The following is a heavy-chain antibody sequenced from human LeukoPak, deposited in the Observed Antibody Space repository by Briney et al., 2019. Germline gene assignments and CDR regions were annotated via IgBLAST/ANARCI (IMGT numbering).Heavy chain of an antibody. J-gene: IGHJ3*02. CDR3: ARILGGARRYDAFDI. V-gene: IGHV1-18*01. CDR2: ISAYNGNT. CDR1: GYTFTSYG. Sequence: GASVKVSCKASGYTFTSYGISWVRRAPGQGLEWMGWISAYNGNTNYAQRLQGRVTMTTDTSTSTAYMELRSLRSDDTAVYYCARILGGARRYDAFDIWGQGTMVTVSS. D-gene: IGHD2-15*01.